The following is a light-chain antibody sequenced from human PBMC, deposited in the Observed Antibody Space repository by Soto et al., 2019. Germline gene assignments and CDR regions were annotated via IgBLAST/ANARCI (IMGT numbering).Light chain of an antibody. V-gene: IGKV3D-15*01. Sequence: EVVMTQSPATLSVSPGERATLSSRASQTVYSNLAWYQQKPGQAPRLFIYGASTRATGIPDRFSGSGSGTEFTLTISSLQSEDFAVYYCQQYIRWPLTFGGGTKVDI. CDR1: QTVYSN. CDR3: QQYIRWPLT. CDR2: GAS. J-gene: IGKJ4*01.